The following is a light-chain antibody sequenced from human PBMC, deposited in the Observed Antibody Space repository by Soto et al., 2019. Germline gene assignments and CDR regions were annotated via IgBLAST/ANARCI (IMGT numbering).Light chain of an antibody. V-gene: IGLV2-8*01. J-gene: IGLJ3*02. CDR2: EVY. CDR1: SSDIGANDY. Sequence: QSALTQPPSASGSPGQSVTISCTGSSSDIGANDYVSWYQQRPGKAPKLMIYEVYKRPSGVPDRFSGSKSASTASLTVSGLQADDEAYYYCSSYAGTNTLMFGGGTKLTVL. CDR3: SSYAGTNTLM.